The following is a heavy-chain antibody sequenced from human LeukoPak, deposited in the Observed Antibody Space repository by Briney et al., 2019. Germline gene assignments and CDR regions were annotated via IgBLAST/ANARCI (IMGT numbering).Heavy chain of an antibody. CDR3: ARSMATTFYYYYYYMDV. CDR2: INHSGSA. V-gene: IGHV4-34*01. CDR1: GGSFGGYY. D-gene: IGHD5-12*01. J-gene: IGHJ6*03. Sequence: SETLSLTCAVYGGSFGGYYWSWIRQPPGKGLEWIGEINHSGSANYNPSLKSRVTISVDTSKNQFSLKLSSVTAADTAVYYCARSMATTFYYYYYYMDVWGKGTTVTVSS.